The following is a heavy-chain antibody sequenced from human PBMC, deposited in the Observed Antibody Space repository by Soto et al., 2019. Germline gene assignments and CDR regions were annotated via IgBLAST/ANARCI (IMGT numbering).Heavy chain of an antibody. Sequence: ASVKVSCKASGYTFTGYYMHWVRQAPGQGLEWMGWINPNSGGTNYAQKFQGWVTMTRDTSISTAYMELSRLRSDDTAVYYCARAARGSSHPVPYYYYYGMDVWGQGTTVTVSS. J-gene: IGHJ6*02. CDR3: ARAARGSSHPVPYYYYYGMDV. D-gene: IGHD6-13*01. CDR1: GYTFTGYY. V-gene: IGHV1-2*04. CDR2: INPNSGGT.